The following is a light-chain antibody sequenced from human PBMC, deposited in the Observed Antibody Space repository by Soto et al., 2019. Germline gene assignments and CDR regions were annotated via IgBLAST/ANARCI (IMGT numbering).Light chain of an antibody. CDR1: SSDVGSYNL. V-gene: IGLV2-14*02. Sequence: QSVLTQPASVSGSPGQSITISCTGTSSDVGSYNLVSWYQQHPGKAPRLMIYDVNNRPSGVSNRFSGSKSGNTASLTISGLQAEDEADYYCSSYTFKTSPCVLIGGGTKVTVL. CDR3: SSYTFKTSPCVL. CDR2: DVN. J-gene: IGLJ2*01.